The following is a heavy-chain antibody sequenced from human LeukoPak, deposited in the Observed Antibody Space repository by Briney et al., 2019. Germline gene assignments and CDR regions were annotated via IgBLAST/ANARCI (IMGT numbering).Heavy chain of an antibody. J-gene: IGHJ6*02. CDR2: MNPNSGNT. Sequence: SVTVSLTASGYTFTSYDSNWVRQATGQGLEWMGWMNPNSGNTGYAQKLQGRVTMTRNTSISTAYMELSSLRSEDTAVYYCARDIVVVPAAKGVRYYYGMDVWGQGTTVTVSS. CDR1: GYTFTSYD. D-gene: IGHD2-2*01. CDR3: ARDIVVVPAAKGVRYYYGMDV. V-gene: IGHV1-8*02.